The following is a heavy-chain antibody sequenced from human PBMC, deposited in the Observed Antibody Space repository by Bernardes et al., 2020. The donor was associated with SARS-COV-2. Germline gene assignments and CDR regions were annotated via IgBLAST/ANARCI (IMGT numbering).Heavy chain of an antibody. V-gene: IGHV1-8*01. D-gene: IGHD3-9*01. CDR3: ARGNILTGNPDY. CDR1: GYTFSSYE. Sequence: ASEKVSCKASGYTFSSYELDRVRQATGQVLEWMGWMNPNSGHTGYAQKFQGRVTVTRNTSISTAYLELSSLRSEDTAVYYCARGNILTGNPDYLGQGTLVTVSS. CDR2: MNPNSGHT. J-gene: IGHJ4*02.